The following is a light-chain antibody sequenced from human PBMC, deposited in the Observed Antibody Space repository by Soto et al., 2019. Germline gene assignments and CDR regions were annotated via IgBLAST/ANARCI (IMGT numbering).Light chain of an antibody. Sequence: DIQMTQSPSSLSASVGDRVTITCRASQTITSYLNWFQQKPGKAPKLLIYAAFSLQSGVRSRFSGSGSGTDFTLTVSSLQPEDFATYYCQQSYSTPYTFGQGTKLEIK. CDR3: QQSYSTPYT. CDR1: QTITSY. J-gene: IGKJ2*01. CDR2: AAF. V-gene: IGKV1-39*01.